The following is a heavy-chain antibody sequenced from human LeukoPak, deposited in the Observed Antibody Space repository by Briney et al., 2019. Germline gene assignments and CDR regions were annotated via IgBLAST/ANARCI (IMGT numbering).Heavy chain of an antibody. CDR1: GFTFSSYA. V-gene: IGHV3-23*01. Sequence: GGALRLSCAASGFTFSSYAMSWVRQAPGKGLEWVSAISGSGGSTYYADSVKGRFTISRDNSKNTLYLQMNSLRAEDTAVYYCAKDQGGSRKGYFDYWGQGTLVTVSS. D-gene: IGHD2-15*01. CDR2: ISGSGGST. CDR3: AKDQGGSRKGYFDY. J-gene: IGHJ4*02.